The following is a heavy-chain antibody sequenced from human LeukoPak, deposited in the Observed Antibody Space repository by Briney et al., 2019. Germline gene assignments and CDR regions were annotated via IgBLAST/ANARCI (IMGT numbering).Heavy chain of an antibody. CDR3: ARHPKSSGWYPDPPGY. D-gene: IGHD6-19*01. CDR2: IYITGST. J-gene: IGHJ4*02. CDR1: GGSITSYY. V-gene: IGHV4-4*07. Sequence: SETLSLTCTVSGGSITSYYWSWIRQSAGKGLEWIGRIYITGSTTYNPSLKSRVTMSLDTSKNQFSLKLSSVTAADTAVYYCARHPKSSGWYPDPPGYWGQGTLVTVSS.